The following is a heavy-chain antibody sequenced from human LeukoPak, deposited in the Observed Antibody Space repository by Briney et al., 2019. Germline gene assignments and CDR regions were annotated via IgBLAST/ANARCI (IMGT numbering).Heavy chain of an antibody. V-gene: IGHV1-18*04. D-gene: IGHD6-13*01. CDR1: GYTFTNYG. CDR2: ISAYNGNR. J-gene: IGHJ4*02. Sequence: GASVKVSCRTSGYTFTNYGITWVRQAPGQGLEWMGWISAYNGNRNYAQKLQGRVTMTTDTSTSTAYMELRSLRSDDTAMYYCARDLGQHPVAAVVLWGQGTLVTVSS. CDR3: ARDLGQHPVAAVVL.